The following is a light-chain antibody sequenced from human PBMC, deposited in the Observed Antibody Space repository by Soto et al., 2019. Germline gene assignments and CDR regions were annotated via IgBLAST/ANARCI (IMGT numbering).Light chain of an antibody. V-gene: IGKV1-12*01. CDR2: SAS. CDR3: QQAHSFPLT. CDR1: QDVGSW. Sequence: DIQMTQSPSSVSASVEDRVTITCRASQDVGSWLAWYQQKPGKAPKLLIYSASSLQSGVPSRFSGSGSGTDFTLTISSLQPEDFATYFCQQAHSFPLTFVGGTKVDIK. J-gene: IGKJ4*01.